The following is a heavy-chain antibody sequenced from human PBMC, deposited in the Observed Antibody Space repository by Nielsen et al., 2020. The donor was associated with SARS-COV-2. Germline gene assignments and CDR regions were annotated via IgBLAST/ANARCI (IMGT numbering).Heavy chain of an antibody. CDR3: ARQALTNYYDSSGYYYYYYMDV. D-gene: IGHD3-22*01. CDR1: GYSFTSYW. J-gene: IGHJ6*03. V-gene: IGHV5-10-1*01. CDR2: IDPSDSYT. Sequence: GESLKISCKGSGYSFTSYWISWVRQMPGKGLEWMGRIDPSDSYTNYSPSFQGHVTISADKSISTAYLQWSSLKASDTAMYYCARQALTNYYDSSGYYYYYYMDVWGKGTTVTVSS.